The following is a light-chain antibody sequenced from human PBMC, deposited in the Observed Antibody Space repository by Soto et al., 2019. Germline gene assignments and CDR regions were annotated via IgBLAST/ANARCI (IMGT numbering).Light chain of an antibody. CDR3: QQRNGSPSVT. CDR2: DTS. J-gene: IGKJ5*01. CDR1: QSVSSS. Sequence: ESVLTQCPSTLSLSPGERATLSCRASQSVSSSLAWYQQKPGQAPRLLIYDTSNRATGIPARFSGSGSGTDFTLTISSREPADFAVYHCQQRNGSPSVTFGQGTRLEIK. V-gene: IGKV3-11*01.